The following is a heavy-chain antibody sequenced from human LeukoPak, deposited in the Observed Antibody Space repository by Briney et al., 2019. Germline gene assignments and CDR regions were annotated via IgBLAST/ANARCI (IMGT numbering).Heavy chain of an antibody. CDR2: INPNSGST. CDR3: AREWFP. CDR1: GYTFTGYY. Sequence: ASVKVSCTASGYTFTGYYMHWVRQAPGQGLEWVGRINPNSGSTNYAQKFQGRVTMTRDTSISTAYMELSRLRSDDTAVYYCAREWFPWGQGTLVTVSS. V-gene: IGHV1-2*06. J-gene: IGHJ5*02. D-gene: IGHD3-22*01.